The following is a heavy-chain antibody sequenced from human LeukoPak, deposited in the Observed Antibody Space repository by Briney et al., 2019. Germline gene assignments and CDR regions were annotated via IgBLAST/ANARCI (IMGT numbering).Heavy chain of an antibody. D-gene: IGHD1-26*01. Sequence: SETLSLTCAVSGGSINIDNWWSWVRQPPGKGLEWIGEIYHSGSTNYNPSLKSRVTISVDTSKSQFSLKLSSVTAADTAVYYCARRSGSYPYFFDYWGQGTLVTVSS. V-gene: IGHV4-4*02. CDR2: IYHSGST. CDR3: ARRSGSYPYFFDY. CDR1: GGSINIDNW. J-gene: IGHJ4*02.